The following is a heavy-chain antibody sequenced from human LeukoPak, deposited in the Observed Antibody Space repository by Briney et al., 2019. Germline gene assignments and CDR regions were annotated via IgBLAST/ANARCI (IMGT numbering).Heavy chain of an antibody. CDR2: INPSGGST. CDR1: GYTFTSYY. D-gene: IGHD2-2*01. Sequence: GASVKVSCKASGYTFTSYYMHWVRQAPGQGLEWMGIINPSGGSTSYAQKFQGRVTMTRDTSTSTVYMELSSLRSEDTAVYYCARSRGYCSSTSCYRYYYGMDVWGQGTTVTVSS. J-gene: IGHJ6*02. CDR3: ARSRGYCSSTSCYRYYYGMDV. V-gene: IGHV1-46*01.